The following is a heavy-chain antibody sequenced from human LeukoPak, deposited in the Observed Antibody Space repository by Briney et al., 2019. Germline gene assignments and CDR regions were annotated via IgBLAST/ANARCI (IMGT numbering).Heavy chain of an antibody. J-gene: IGHJ4*02. V-gene: IGHV3-30-3*01. CDR1: GFTFRSYA. Sequence: PGGSLRLSCAASGFTFRSYAMHWVRQAPGKGLEWVAVISYDGSNKYYADSVKGRFTISRDNSKNTLYLQMNSLRAEDTAVYYCAKGIELWLTYFDHWGQGTLVTASS. CDR3: AKGIELWLTYFDH. D-gene: IGHD5-18*01. CDR2: ISYDGSNK.